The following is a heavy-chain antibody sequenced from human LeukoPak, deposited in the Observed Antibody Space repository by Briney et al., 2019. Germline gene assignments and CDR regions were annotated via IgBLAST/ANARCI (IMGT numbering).Heavy chain of an antibody. V-gene: IGHV1-58*01. J-gene: IGHJ4*02. CDR2: IVVGSGNT. D-gene: IGHD6-13*01. CDR3: APVPYSSSWYFDY. CDR1: GFTFTSSA. Sequence: SVKVSCKASGFTFTSSAVQWVRQARGQRLEWIGWIVVGSGNTNYAQKFQERVTITRDMSTSTAYMELSSLRSEDTAVYYCAPVPYSSSWYFDYWGRGTLVTVSS.